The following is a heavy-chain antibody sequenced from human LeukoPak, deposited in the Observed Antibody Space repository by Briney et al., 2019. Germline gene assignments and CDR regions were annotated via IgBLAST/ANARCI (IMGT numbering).Heavy chain of an antibody. CDR2: ISGSGGST. D-gene: IGHD6-19*01. Sequence: GGSLRLSCAASGFTFSSYAMSWVRQAPGKGLEWVSSISGSGGSTYDADSVKGRFTISRDDSKNTLYLQMNSLRAEDTAVYYCARDRYRSGCMDVWGQGTTVTVS. J-gene: IGHJ6*02. CDR3: ARDRYRSGCMDV. V-gene: IGHV3-23*01. CDR1: GFTFSSYA.